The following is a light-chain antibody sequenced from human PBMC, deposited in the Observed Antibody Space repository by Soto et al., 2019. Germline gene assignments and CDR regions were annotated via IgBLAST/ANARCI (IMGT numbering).Light chain of an antibody. CDR3: QQYNNGALVI. CDR2: GAS. J-gene: IGKJ4*01. Sequence: EIVMTQSPATLSVSPLERATLSFWASQSVSSNLAWYQQKPGHAPRLLIYGASTRATGIPARFSGSGSGTEFTLTISSLQSEDFAAYYCQQYNNGALVIFGGGTKVDIK. V-gene: IGKV3-15*01. CDR1: QSVSSN.